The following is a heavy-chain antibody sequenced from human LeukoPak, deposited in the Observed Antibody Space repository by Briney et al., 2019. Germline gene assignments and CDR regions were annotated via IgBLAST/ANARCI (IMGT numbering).Heavy chain of an antibody. CDR2: IIPIDGTA. Sequence: AASVKVSCKASRDTFTRCAFIWVRQAPGQGLEWMVGIIPIDGTANFAQKFQGRVTITADQSTSTTYMELSSLRSADTAIYYCARDPGAPLHAFDLWGQGTLVTVSS. V-gene: IGHV1-69*01. CDR3: ARDPGAPLHAFDL. J-gene: IGHJ3*01. CDR1: RDTFTRCA.